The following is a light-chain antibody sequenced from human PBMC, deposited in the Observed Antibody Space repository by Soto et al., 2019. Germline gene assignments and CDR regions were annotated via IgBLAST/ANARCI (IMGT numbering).Light chain of an antibody. Sequence: ILMTQSPATVSVSPGESATLSCRASQNIYYNVAWYQHRPGQAPRLLIYRASTRAPGVPARFSGSGSGTKFTLTISSLQPEDFTVDSCLQYHNLWAFGQGTKVEI. CDR2: RAS. CDR3: LQYHNLWA. CDR1: QNIYYN. J-gene: IGKJ1*01. V-gene: IGKV3-15*01.